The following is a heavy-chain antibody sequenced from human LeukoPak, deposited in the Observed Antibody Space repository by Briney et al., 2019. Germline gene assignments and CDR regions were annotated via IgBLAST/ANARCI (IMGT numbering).Heavy chain of an antibody. J-gene: IGHJ4*02. V-gene: IGHV1-2*02. CDR3: ARYYGDY. CDR1: GYTFTTYY. Sequence: ASVKVSCKPSGYTFTTYYIHWVRQAPGQGLEWMGWIDPKSGGPNYAQKFQGRVTMTRDTSINTAYMELSGLRSDDTAVYFCARYYGDYWGQGTLVIVSS. CDR2: IDPKSGGP.